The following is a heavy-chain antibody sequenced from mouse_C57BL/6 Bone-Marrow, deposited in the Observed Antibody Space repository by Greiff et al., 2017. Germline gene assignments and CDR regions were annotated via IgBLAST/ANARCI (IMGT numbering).Heavy chain of an antibody. CDR3: ARWGVTTGFDY. J-gene: IGHJ2*01. D-gene: IGHD2-2*01. Sequence: QVQLQQPGAELVKPGASVKLSCKASGYTFTSYWMHWVKQRPGQGLEWIGMIHPNSGSTNYNEKFKSKATLTVDKSSSTAYRQLSSLTSEDSAVYYCARWGVTTGFDYWGQGTTLTVSS. CDR1: GYTFTSYW. CDR2: IHPNSGST. V-gene: IGHV1-64*01.